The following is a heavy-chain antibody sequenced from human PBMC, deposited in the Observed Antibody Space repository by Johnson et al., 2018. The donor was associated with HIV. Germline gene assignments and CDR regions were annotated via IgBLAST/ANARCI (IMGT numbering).Heavy chain of an antibody. Sequence: VLLLESGGGLVQPGGSLRLSCAASGFTFSSYAMSWVRQAPGKGLEWVSAISGSGGSTYYADSVNGRFTISRDNSKNTLYLQMNSLRAEDTAVYYCARSRDYYDTSGYYDAFDIWGQGTMVTVSS. V-gene: IGHV3-23*01. CDR2: ISGSGGST. CDR3: ARSRDYYDTSGYYDAFDI. CDR1: GFTFSSYA. D-gene: IGHD3-22*01. J-gene: IGHJ3*02.